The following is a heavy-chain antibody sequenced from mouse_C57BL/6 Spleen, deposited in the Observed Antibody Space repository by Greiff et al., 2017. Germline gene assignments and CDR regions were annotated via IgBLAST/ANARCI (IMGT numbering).Heavy chain of an antibody. CDR1: GFTFSSYA. V-gene: IGHV5-4*01. CDR3: AREKGMITSYYFDY. D-gene: IGHD2-4*01. CDR2: ISDGGSYT. Sequence: EVMLVESGGGLVKPGGSLKLSCAASGFTFSSYAMSWVRQTPEKRLEWVATISDGGSYTYYPDNVKVRFTIARDNAKNNLYLQMSHLKSEDTAMYYCAREKGMITSYYFDYWGQGTTLTVSS. J-gene: IGHJ2*01.